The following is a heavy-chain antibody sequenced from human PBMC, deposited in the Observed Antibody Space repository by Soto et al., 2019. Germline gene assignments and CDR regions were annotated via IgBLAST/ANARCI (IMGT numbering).Heavy chain of an antibody. CDR3: ARGDYSDATGPFSDAFDI. CDR2: IKPDGSQK. J-gene: IGHJ3*02. Sequence: GGSLRLSCAASGFTFSTYWMSWVRQAPGKGLEWVANIKPDGSQKWYVDSVKGRFTISRDNAKNSLYLQMISLRAEDTAMYYCARGDYSDATGPFSDAFDIWGQGTVVTVSS. CDR1: GFTFSTYW. V-gene: IGHV3-7*04. D-gene: IGHD3-22*01.